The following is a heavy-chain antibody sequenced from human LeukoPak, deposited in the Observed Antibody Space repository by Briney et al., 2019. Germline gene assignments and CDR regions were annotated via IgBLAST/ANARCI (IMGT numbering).Heavy chain of an antibody. CDR3: AKGDRVAAAAMVDY. V-gene: IGHV3-33*06. CDR1: GFTFSSYG. Sequence: GGSLRLSCAASGFTFSSYGMHWVRQAPGKGLEWVAVIWYDGSNKYYADSVKGRFTISRDNSKTTLYGQMNSLRVEDTAIYYCAKGDRVAAAAMVDYWGQGTLVTVSS. D-gene: IGHD6-13*01. J-gene: IGHJ4*02. CDR2: IWYDGSNK.